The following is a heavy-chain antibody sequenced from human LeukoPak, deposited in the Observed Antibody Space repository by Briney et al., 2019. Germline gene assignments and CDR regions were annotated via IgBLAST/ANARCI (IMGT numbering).Heavy chain of an antibody. CDR3: AIAAQTTVTT. V-gene: IGHV4-34*01. Sequence: SETLSLTCAVYGGSFSGYYWSWIRQPPGKGLEWIGEINHGGSTNYNPSLKSRVTISIDTSKNQFSLKLSSVTAADTAVYYCAIAAQTTVTTWGQGTLVSVSS. CDR1: GGSFSGYY. J-gene: IGHJ4*02. CDR2: INHGGST. D-gene: IGHD4-11*01.